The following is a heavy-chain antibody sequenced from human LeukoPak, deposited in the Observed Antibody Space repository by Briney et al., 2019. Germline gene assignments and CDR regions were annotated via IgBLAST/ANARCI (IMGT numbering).Heavy chain of an antibody. D-gene: IGHD2-2*01. Sequence: SVKVSCEASGFTFTSSAMQWVRQARGQRLEWIGWIVVGSGNTNYAQKFQERVTITRDMSTSTAYMELSSLRSEDTAVYYCAADSRCTSTSCNYAFDIWGQGTMVTVSS. CDR1: GFTFTSSA. J-gene: IGHJ3*02. CDR3: AADSRCTSTSCNYAFDI. V-gene: IGHV1-58*02. CDR2: IVVGSGNT.